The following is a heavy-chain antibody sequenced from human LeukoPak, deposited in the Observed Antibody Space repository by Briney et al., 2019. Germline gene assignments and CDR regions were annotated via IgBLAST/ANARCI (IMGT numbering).Heavy chain of an antibody. CDR3: ARRTYYYDSSGPFDY. Sequence: ASVKVSCKASGYTFTSYYMHWVRQAPGQGLEWMGIINPSGGSTSYAQKFQGRVTMTRDTSTSTVYMELSSLRSDDTAVYYCARRTYYYDSSGPFDYWGQGTLVTVSS. V-gene: IGHV1-46*01. D-gene: IGHD3-22*01. J-gene: IGHJ4*02. CDR2: INPSGGST. CDR1: GYTFTSYY.